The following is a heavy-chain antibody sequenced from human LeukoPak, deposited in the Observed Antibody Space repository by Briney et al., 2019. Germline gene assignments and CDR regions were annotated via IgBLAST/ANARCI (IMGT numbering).Heavy chain of an antibody. CDR1: GGFISSSSYY. V-gene: IGHV4-39*01. D-gene: IGHD2-8*01. CDR3: TRSTLMDY. CDR2: INYSGTT. Sequence: XETLSLTCTVSGGFISSSSYYWGWIRQSPGRGLEWIGSINYSGTTPYNPSLKSRVTISVDTSKNQFSLKLSSVTAADTAVYYCTRSTLMDYWGQGTLVTVSS. J-gene: IGHJ4*02.